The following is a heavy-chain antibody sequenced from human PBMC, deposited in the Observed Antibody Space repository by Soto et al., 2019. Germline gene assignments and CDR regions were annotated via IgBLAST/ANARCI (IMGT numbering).Heavy chain of an antibody. Sequence: PSETLSLTCAVDGGSFRGYDCSWIRQPPGKGLEWIGEINHSGSTNYNPSLKSRVTISVDTSKNQFSLKLSSVTAADTAVYYCASGGQVDPAAPATRQNDYWGQGTLVTVSS. CDR1: GGSFRGYD. J-gene: IGHJ4*02. CDR2: INHSGST. V-gene: IGHV4-34*01. CDR3: ASGGQVDPAAPATRQNDY. D-gene: IGHD2-2*01.